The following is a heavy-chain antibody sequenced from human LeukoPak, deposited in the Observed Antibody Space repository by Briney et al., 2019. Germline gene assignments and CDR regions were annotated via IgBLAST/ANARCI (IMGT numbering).Heavy chain of an antibody. D-gene: IGHD1-26*01. J-gene: IGHJ4*02. Sequence: SETLSLTCAVSGASISGSGYYWGWIRQPPGKGLEWIGNIYYSGSTYYNASLQSRVTISIDTSKNQFSLRLNSVTAADTAMYYCAKSGGYGLIDYWGQGTLVTVSS. CDR3: AKSGGYGLIDY. CDR2: IYYSGST. V-gene: IGHV4-39*01. CDR1: GASISGSGYY.